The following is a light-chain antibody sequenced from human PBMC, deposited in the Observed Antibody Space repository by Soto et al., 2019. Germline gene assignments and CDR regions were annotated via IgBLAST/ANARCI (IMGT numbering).Light chain of an antibody. CDR1: SSDVGSYIL. CDR2: EAT. CDR3: CSSAGGCTFE. Sequence: QSALTQPASVSGSPGQSIPISCTGTSSDVGSYILVSWYQESPGKAPKLMIYEATKRTPAVSDRLSGSKSGNTSYVTISGLHAEDEADYFCCSSAGGCTFEFGGGTKLTVL. J-gene: IGLJ2*01. V-gene: IGLV2-23*02.